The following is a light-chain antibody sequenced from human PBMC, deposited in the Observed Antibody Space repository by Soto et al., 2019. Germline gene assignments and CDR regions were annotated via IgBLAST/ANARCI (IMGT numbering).Light chain of an antibody. Sequence: DIQMTQSPSSLSASVGDRVTITCRASQSISSYLNWYQQKPWKAPKLLIYAASSLQSGVPSRFSGSGSGTDFTLTISSLQPEDFATYYCQQSYSPRWTFGQGTKLEIK. CDR1: QSISSY. V-gene: IGKV1-39*01. J-gene: IGKJ2*01. CDR3: QQSYSPRWT. CDR2: AAS.